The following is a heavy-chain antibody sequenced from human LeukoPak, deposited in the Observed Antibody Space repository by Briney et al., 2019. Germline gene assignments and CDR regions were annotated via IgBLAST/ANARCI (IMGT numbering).Heavy chain of an antibody. CDR3: SGVFLGY. V-gene: IGHV3-15*01. Sequence: PGGSLRLSCAASGFIVSDSWMSWFRRAPGKGLEWVGLIRRTTDGSTTDHAAPVKGRFTISRDDSKNTLYLQMNSLKTEDTAVYYCSGVFLGYWGQGTLVTVSS. D-gene: IGHD2-8*01. CDR2: IRRTTDGSTT. CDR1: GFIVSDSW. J-gene: IGHJ4*02.